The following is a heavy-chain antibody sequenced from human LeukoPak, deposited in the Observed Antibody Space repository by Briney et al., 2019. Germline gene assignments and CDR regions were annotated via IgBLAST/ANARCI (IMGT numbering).Heavy chain of an antibody. CDR3: ARDGGSSWYGYYFDY. CDR2: IYYSGST. V-gene: IGHV4-59*01. J-gene: IGHJ4*02. CDR1: GGSISSYY. D-gene: IGHD6-13*01. Sequence: SETLSPTCTVSGGSISSYYWSWIRQPPGKGLEWIGYIYYSGSTNYNPSLKSRVTISVDTSKNQFSLKLSSVTAADTAVYYCARDGGSSWYGYYFDYWGQGTLVTVSS.